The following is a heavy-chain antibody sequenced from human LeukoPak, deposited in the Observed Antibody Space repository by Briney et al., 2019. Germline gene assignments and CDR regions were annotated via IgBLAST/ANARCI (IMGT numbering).Heavy chain of an antibody. CDR1: GYTFTSYG. CDR2: ISAYNGNT. CDR3: ARIAAAGQEAYYFDY. J-gene: IGHJ4*02. D-gene: IGHD6-13*01. Sequence: GASVKVSCKASGYTFTSYGISWVRQAPGQGPEWMGWISAYNGNTNYAQKLQGRVTMTTDTSTSTAYMELRSLRSDDTAVYYCARIAAAGQEAYYFDYWGQGTLVTVSS. V-gene: IGHV1-18*01.